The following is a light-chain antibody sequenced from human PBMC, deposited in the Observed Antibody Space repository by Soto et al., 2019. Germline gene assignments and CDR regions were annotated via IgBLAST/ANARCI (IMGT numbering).Light chain of an antibody. CDR1: QSVSSN. Sequence: EIVMTQSPATLSVSPGEGVALSCSASQSVSSNLAWYQQNPGQAPRLVIYGASTRATAFPTRFSGSGSGTEFTLTISSLQPEDFAVYYCQQYNNWPLTFGGGTKLAIK. CDR3: QQYNNWPLT. V-gene: IGKV3-15*01. J-gene: IGKJ4*01. CDR2: GAS.